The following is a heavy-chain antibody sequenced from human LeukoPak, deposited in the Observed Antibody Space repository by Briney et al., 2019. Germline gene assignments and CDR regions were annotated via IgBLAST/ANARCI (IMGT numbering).Heavy chain of an antibody. Sequence: GASVKVSCKASGYPFTAYYMHWVRQAPGQGLEWMGWINPNSGGTNYAQKFQGRVTMTRDTSISTAYMELSRLRSDDTAVYYCARVRKIKDRPGAFDIWGQGTMVTVSS. V-gene: IGHV1-2*02. CDR1: GYPFTAYY. CDR3: ARVRKIKDRPGAFDI. D-gene: IGHD3-16*01. CDR2: INPNSGGT. J-gene: IGHJ3*02.